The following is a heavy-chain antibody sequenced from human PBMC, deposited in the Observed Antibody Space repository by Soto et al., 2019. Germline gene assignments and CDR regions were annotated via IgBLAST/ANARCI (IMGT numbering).Heavy chain of an antibody. Sequence: WGSLRLSCSVSVFTCSAYWMHWFRQVPGKGLTWVSRISDDGSTATYADSVKGRFVISRDNAKNSLYLEMNTLRADDSGLYYCARGPRVSSTGTGAHWGRGTLVTVSS. CDR2: ISDDGSTA. CDR3: ARGPRVSSTGTGAH. J-gene: IGHJ4*02. D-gene: IGHD1-1*01. CDR1: VFTCSAYW. V-gene: IGHV3-74*01.